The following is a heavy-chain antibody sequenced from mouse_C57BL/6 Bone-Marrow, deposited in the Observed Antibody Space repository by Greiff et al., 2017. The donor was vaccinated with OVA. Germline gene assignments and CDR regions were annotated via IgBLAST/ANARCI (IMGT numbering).Heavy chain of an antibody. J-gene: IGHJ1*03. D-gene: IGHD2-3*01. CDR2: IYPGDGDT. CDR3: ARYPDGYYWYFDV. Sequence: LQESGPELVKPGASVKISCKASGYAFSSSWMNWVKQRPGKGLEWIGRIYPGDGDTNYNGKFKGKATLTADKSSSTAYMQLSSLTSEDSAVYFCARYPDGYYWYFDVWGTGTTVTVSS. CDR1: GYAFSSSW. V-gene: IGHV1-82*01.